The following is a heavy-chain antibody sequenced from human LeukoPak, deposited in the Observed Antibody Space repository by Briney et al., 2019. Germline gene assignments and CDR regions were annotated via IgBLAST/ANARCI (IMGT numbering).Heavy chain of an antibody. V-gene: IGHV3-23*01. CDR2: ISGSGGST. CDR3: ASGSSGWYS. CDR1: GCTFSSYA. Sequence: PGASLRLSCAASGCTFSSYAMSRVRQAPGKGLEWVSAISGSGGSTYYADSVKGRFTISRDNSKNTLYLQMNSLRAEDTAVYYCASGSSGWYSWGQGTLVTVSS. D-gene: IGHD6-19*01. J-gene: IGHJ4*02.